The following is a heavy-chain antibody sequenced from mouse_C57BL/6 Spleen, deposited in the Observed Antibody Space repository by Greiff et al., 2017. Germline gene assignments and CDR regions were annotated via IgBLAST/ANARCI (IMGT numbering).Heavy chain of an antibody. CDR2: IRNKANGYTT. V-gene: IGHV7-3*01. D-gene: IGHD1-1*01. Sequence: DVMLVESGGGLVQPGGSLSLSCAASGFTFTDYYMSWVRQPPGKTLEWLGFIRNKANGYTTEYSASVKGRFTISRDNSQSILYLQMNALRAEDSATYYCARSLSYYGSSFAYWGQGTLVTVSA. CDR3: ARSLSYYGSSFAY. J-gene: IGHJ3*01. CDR1: GFTFTDYY.